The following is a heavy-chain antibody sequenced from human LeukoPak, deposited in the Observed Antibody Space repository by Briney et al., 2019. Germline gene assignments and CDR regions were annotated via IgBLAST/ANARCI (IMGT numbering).Heavy chain of an antibody. J-gene: IGHJ4*02. V-gene: IGHV3-7*01. CDR3: ASRDGSYGY. D-gene: IGHD1-26*01. Sequence: GESLRLSCAAPGFTFSSYWMTWVRQAPGKGLEWVANIRQDGSEKYCVDSVKGRFTISRDNAKNSLYLQMNSLRAEDTAVYYCASRDGSYGYWGQGTLVTVSS. CDR2: IRQDGSEK. CDR1: GFTFSSYW.